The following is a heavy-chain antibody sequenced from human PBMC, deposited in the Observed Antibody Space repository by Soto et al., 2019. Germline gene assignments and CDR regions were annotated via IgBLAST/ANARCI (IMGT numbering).Heavy chain of an antibody. CDR1: GFTFSSYG. J-gene: IGHJ6*02. V-gene: IGHV3-30*03. CDR3: AVSHYDFWSGYHYYYYGVDV. D-gene: IGHD3-3*01. CDR2: ISYDGSNK. Sequence: LRLSCAASGFTFSSYGMHWVRQAPGKGLEWVAVISYDGSNKYYADSVKGRFTISRDNSKNTLYLQMNSLRAEDTAVYYCAVSHYDFWSGYHYYYYGVDVWGQGTTVTVSS.